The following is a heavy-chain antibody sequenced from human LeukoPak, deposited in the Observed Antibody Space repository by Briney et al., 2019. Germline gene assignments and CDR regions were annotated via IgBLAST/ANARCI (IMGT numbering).Heavy chain of an antibody. CDR3: ARAGRGVYGGSYFDY. CDR1: GFTASSNY. V-gene: IGHV3-53*04. CDR2: IYSGGST. D-gene: IGHD2-15*01. Sequence: GGSLRLSCAASGFTASSNYMSWVRQAPGKGLERVSVIYSGGSTYYADPVKGRFTISRHNSKNTLYLQMNSLRAEDTAVYYCARAGRGVYGGSYFDYWGQGTLVTVSS. J-gene: IGHJ4*02.